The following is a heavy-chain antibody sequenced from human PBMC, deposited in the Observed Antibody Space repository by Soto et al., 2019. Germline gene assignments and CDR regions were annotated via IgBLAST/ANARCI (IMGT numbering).Heavy chain of an antibody. CDR1: GGSISSSSYY. Sequence: SETLSLTCTVSGGSISSSSYYWGWIRQPPGKGLEWIGSIYYSGSTYYNPSLKSRVTISVDTSKNQFSLKLSSVTAADTAVYYCARHFDASGLAMSGWFDPWGQGTLVTVSS. CDR2: IYYSGST. CDR3: ARHFDASGLAMSGWFDP. D-gene: IGHD3-10*01. J-gene: IGHJ5*02. V-gene: IGHV4-39*01.